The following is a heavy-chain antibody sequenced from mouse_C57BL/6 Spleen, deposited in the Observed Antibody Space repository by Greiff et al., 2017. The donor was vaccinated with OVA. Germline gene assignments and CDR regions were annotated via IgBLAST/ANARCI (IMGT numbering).Heavy chain of an antibody. V-gene: IGHV1-64*01. CDR2: IHPNSGST. J-gene: IGHJ2*01. CDR3: AREGVVARFDY. CDR1: GYTFTSYW. Sequence: QVQLQQPGAELVKPGASVKLSCKASGYTFTSYWMHWVKQRPGPGLEWIGMIHPNSGSTNYNEKFKSKATLTVDKSSSTAYMQLSSLTSEDSAVYYSAREGVVARFDYWGQGTTLTVSS. D-gene: IGHD1-1*01.